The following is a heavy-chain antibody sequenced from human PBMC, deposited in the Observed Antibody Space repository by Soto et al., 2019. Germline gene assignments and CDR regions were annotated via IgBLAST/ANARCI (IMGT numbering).Heavy chain of an antibody. Sequence: GESLKISCKGSGYSFTSYWIGWVRQMPGKGLEWMGIIYPGDSDTRYSPSFQGQVTISADKSISTAYLQWSSLKASDTAMYYCTRLEYSYGHYYYYYGMDVWGQGTMVTVSS. CDR2: IYPGDSDT. CDR1: GYSFTSYW. V-gene: IGHV5-51*01. CDR3: TRLEYSYGHYYYYYGMDV. D-gene: IGHD5-18*01. J-gene: IGHJ6*02.